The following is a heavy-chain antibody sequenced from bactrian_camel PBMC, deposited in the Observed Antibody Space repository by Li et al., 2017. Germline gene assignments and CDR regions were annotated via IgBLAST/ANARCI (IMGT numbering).Heavy chain of an antibody. CDR3: AAFLAY. J-gene: IGHJ4*01. CDR2: VWTKGGRT. D-gene: IGHD6*01. CDR1: GSAYSNNC. Sequence: VQLVESGGGSVQVGESLRLSCAASGSAYSNNCMAWFRQAPGMEREGVAGVWTKGGRTYYADSVKGRFTISRDNAKNTLYLQMASLKTEDTAMYYCAAFLAYWGQGTQVTVS. V-gene: IGHV3S54*01.